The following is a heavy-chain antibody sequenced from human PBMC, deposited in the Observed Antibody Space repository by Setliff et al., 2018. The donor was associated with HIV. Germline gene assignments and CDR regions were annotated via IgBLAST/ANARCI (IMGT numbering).Heavy chain of an antibody. CDR3: TTDLGGSYHGWNY. Sequence: QPGGSLRLSCAASGFTFSNYWMHWVRQAPGKGLVWVSRIDSDGSSTNYADSVKGRFTISRDNAKNTLYLQMNSLKTEDTAVYYCTTDLGGSYHGWNYWGQGTLVTVSS. CDR1: GFTFSNYW. CDR2: IDSDGSST. D-gene: IGHD1-26*01. V-gene: IGHV3-74*01. J-gene: IGHJ4*02.